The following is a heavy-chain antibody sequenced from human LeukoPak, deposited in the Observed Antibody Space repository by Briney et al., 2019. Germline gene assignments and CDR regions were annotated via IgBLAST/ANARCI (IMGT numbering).Heavy chain of an antibody. CDR3: AKREGPGIAVAGELDY. CDR2: ISGSGGST. J-gene: IGHJ4*02. CDR1: ASTFSRSY. D-gene: IGHD6-19*01. Sequence: GSLRLSCAASASTFSRSYRGWVRQPPGKGLEWVSSISGSGGSTYYADSVKGRSTISRDNSKNTLYLQMNSLRAEDTAVYYCAKREGPGIAVAGELDYWGQGTLVTVSS. V-gene: IGHV3-23*01.